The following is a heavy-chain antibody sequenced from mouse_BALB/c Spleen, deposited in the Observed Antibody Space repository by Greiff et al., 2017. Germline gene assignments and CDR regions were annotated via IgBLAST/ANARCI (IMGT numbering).Heavy chain of an antibody. Sequence: EVKLVESGPGLVKPSQSLSLTCTVTGYSITSDYAWNWIRQFPGNKLEWMGYISYSGSTSYNPSLKSRISITRDTSKNQFFLQLNSVTTEDTATYYCARGGYRYDDGGYYAMDYWGQGTSVTVSS. CDR3: ARGGYRYDDGGYYAMDY. CDR1: GYSITSDYA. J-gene: IGHJ4*01. D-gene: IGHD2-14*01. V-gene: IGHV3-2*02. CDR2: ISYSGST.